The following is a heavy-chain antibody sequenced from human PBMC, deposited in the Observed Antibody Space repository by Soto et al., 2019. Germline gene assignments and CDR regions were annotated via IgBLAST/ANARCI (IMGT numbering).Heavy chain of an antibody. CDR2: ISAYDGNT. D-gene: IGHD2-8*01. Sequence: QVQLVQSGAEVKKPGASVKVSCKASGYTFTSYGISWVRQAPGQGLEWMGWISAYDGNTNYAQKLQGRVTMTTDTPTSTACMELRSLRSDDPAVYYCARGGKNCTNGVCSLYGMDLGGQGTTVTVSS. V-gene: IGHV1-18*01. CDR1: GYTFTSYG. J-gene: IGHJ6*02. CDR3: ARGGKNCTNGVCSLYGMDL.